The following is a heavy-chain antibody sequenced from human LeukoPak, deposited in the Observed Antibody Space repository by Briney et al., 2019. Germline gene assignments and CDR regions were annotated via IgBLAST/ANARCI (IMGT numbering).Heavy chain of an antibody. Sequence: PSETLSLTCNVSGGSISRYYWSWIRQPPGKGLEWIGEINHSGSTNYDPSLKSRVTISVDTSKNQFSLKLSSVTAADTAVYYCARRCYVWSGYYRTREHNWFDPWGQGTLVTVSS. CDR2: INHSGST. CDR3: ARRCYVWSGYYRTREHNWFDP. V-gene: IGHV4-34*01. D-gene: IGHD3-3*01. J-gene: IGHJ5*02. CDR1: GGSISRYY.